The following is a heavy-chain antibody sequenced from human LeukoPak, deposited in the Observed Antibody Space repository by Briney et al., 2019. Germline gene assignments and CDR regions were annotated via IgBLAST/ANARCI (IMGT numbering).Heavy chain of an antibody. V-gene: IGHV1-18*01. CDR3: ASARAGYFDWLLNY. D-gene: IGHD3-9*01. J-gene: IGHJ4*02. Sequence: ASVKVSCKASGHTFTSYGISWVRQAPGQGLEWMGWISAYNGNTNYAQKLQGRVTMTTDTSTSTAYMELRSLRSDDTAVYYCASARAGYFDWLLNYWGQGTLVTVSS. CDR1: GHTFTSYG. CDR2: ISAYNGNT.